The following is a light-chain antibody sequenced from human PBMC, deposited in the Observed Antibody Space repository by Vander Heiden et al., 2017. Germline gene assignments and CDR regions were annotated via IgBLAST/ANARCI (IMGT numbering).Light chain of an antibody. CDR2: DAS. J-gene: IGKJ5*01. Sequence: EIVLTQSPGTLSFSPGERATLSCRASQSVSSNYLAWHQQKPGQAPRLLIYDASRRANGIPDRFSGSGSGTDFTLTISRLEPEDFAVYYCQQYATSPTFGQGTRLEIK. CDR3: QQYATSPT. V-gene: IGKV3-20*01. CDR1: QSVSSNY.